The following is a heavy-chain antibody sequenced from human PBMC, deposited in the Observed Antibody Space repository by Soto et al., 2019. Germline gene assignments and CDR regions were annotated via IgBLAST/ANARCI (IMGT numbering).Heavy chain of an antibody. CDR2: IITIFGTA. CDR1: GGTFSSYA. V-gene: IGHV1-69*01. J-gene: IGHJ4*02. Sequence: QVQLVKSGAEVKKPGSSVKVSCKASGGTFSSYAISWVRQAPGQGLEWMGGIITIFGTANYAQKFQGRVTITADESTSTAYMELSSLRSEDTAVYYCAGEEVGRYCFDYWGQGTLVTVSS. CDR3: AGEEVGRYCFDY.